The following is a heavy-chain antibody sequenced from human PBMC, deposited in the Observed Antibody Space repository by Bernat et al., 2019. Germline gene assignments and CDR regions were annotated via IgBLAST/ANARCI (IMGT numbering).Heavy chain of an antibody. Sequence: HVQLVESGGGVVQPGRSLRLPCAASGFTFSSYGMHWVRQAPGKGLEWVAVIWYDGSNKYYADSVKGRFTISRDNSKNTLYLQMNSLGAEDTAVYYCARDGGPSTYGPFHWFDPWGQGTLVTVSS. D-gene: IGHD2-2*01. CDR1: GFTFSSYG. CDR2: IWYDGSNK. CDR3: ARDGGPSTYGPFHWFDP. V-gene: IGHV3-33*01. J-gene: IGHJ5*02.